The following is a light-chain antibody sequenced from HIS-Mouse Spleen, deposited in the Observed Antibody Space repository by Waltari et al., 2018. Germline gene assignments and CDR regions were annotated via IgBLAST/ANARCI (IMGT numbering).Light chain of an antibody. Sequence: QSALTQPASVSGSPGQSITISCTGTSSDVGGYNYVSWYHQHPGKPPKLMIYDVSNRPSGVPHRFSGSTSGNTASLTISGLQAEDEAAYYCSSYTSSSTEVFGGGTKLTVL. CDR2: DVS. CDR1: SSDVGGYNY. J-gene: IGLJ2*01. V-gene: IGLV2-14*03. CDR3: SSYTSSSTEV.